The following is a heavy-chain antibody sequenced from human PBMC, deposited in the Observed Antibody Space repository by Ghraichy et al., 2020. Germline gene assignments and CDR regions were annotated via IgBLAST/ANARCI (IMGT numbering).Heavy chain of an antibody. V-gene: IGHV3-30-3*01. J-gene: IGHJ4*02. CDR2: ISYDGSNK. CDR3: ARAITMIVVVTPFDY. Sequence: GGSLRLSCAASGFTFSSYAMHWVRQAPGKGLEWVAVISYDGSNKYYADSVKGRFTISRDNSKNTLYLQMNSLRAEDTAVYYCARAITMIVVVTPFDYWCQGTLVTVSS. CDR1: GFTFSSYA. D-gene: IGHD3-22*01.